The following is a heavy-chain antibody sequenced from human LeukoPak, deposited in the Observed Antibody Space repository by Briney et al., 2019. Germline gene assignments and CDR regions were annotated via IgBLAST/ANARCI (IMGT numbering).Heavy chain of an antibody. CDR3: ATRGYCSSYSCYGIEH. D-gene: IGHD2-2*01. CDR1: GFTFSNAW. CDR2: VKSKIEGGTT. V-gene: IGHV3-15*01. Sequence: GGSLRLSCAASGFTFSNAWMTWVRQAPGKGLEWVGRVKSKIEGGTTDYAAPVKGRFSISRDDSKDTLYLQMNSLKTEDTAVYYCATRGYCSSYSCYGIEHWGQGTLVTVSS. J-gene: IGHJ1*01.